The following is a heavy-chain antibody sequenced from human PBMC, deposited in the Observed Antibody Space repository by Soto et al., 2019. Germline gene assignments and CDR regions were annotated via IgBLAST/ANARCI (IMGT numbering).Heavy chain of an antibody. CDR2: IYYSGST. J-gene: IGHJ5*02. D-gene: IGHD6-13*01. CDR1: GGSISSYY. V-gene: IGHV4-59*01. CDR3: ARGIGYSSSWYDWFDP. Sequence: QVQLQESGPGLVKPSETLSLTCTVSGGSISSYYWSWIRQPPGKGLEWIGYIYYSGSTNYNPSLQSGVTISVDTSKHQFSLKLSSVTAADTAVYYCARGIGYSSSWYDWFDPWGQGTLVTVSS.